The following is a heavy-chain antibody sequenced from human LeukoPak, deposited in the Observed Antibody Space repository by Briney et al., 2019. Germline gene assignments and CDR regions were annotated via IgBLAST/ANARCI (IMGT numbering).Heavy chain of an antibody. V-gene: IGHV4-59*01. CDR1: GGSISSYY. D-gene: IGHD2-2*01. J-gene: IGHJ3*02. Sequence: SETLSLTCTVSGGSISSYYWSWIRQPPGKGLEWIGYIYYSGSTNYNPSLKSRVTISVDTSKNQFSLKLSSVTAADTAVYYCARDNPSGYCSSTSCHGAFDIWGQGTMVTVSS. CDR3: ARDNPSGYCSSTSCHGAFDI. CDR2: IYYSGST.